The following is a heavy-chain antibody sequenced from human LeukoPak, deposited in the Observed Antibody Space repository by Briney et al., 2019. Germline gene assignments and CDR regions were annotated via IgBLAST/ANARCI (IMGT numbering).Heavy chain of an antibody. D-gene: IGHD3-3*01. CDR2: INPNSGGT. Sequence: ASVTVSCKASGYTFTGYYMHWVRQAPGQGLEWMGWINPNSGGTNYAQKFQGRVTLTRDTSISTAYMELSRLRSDDTAVYYCARDGILRFLEWLDYWGQGTLGTVSS. J-gene: IGHJ4*02. V-gene: IGHV1-2*02. CDR1: GYTFTGYY. CDR3: ARDGILRFLEWLDY.